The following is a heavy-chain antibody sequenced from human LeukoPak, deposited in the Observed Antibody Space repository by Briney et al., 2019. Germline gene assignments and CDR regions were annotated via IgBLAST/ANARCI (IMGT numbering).Heavy chain of an antibody. CDR2: LYSSGYT. V-gene: IGHV3-66*01. CDR3: AAKGNGYTGTYVFAH. D-gene: IGHD5-12*01. J-gene: IGHJ4*02. CDR1: GFSVSSNY. Sequence: GGSLRLSCAASGFSVSSNYMSWVRQAPGKGLEWVSVLYSSGYTKYADSVKGRFSISRDTSENTLSLQMNSLRAEDSAIYYCAAKGNGYTGTYVFAHWGRGTLVTISS.